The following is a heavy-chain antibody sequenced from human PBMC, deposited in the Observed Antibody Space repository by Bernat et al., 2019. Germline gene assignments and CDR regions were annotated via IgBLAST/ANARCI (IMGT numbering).Heavy chain of an antibody. D-gene: IGHD2-15*01. Sequence: QVQLVQSGAEVKKPGASVKVSCKASGYTFTSYGISWVRQAPGQGLEWMGWISAYNGNTNYAQKLQGRVTMTTDTSTSTAYMELSSLRSEDTAVYYCAKGGVRYCSGGSCYTPFDFWGQGTLVTVSS. CDR2: ISAYNGNT. J-gene: IGHJ4*02. CDR3: AKGGVRYCSGGSCYTPFDF. V-gene: IGHV1-18*01. CDR1: GYTFTSYG.